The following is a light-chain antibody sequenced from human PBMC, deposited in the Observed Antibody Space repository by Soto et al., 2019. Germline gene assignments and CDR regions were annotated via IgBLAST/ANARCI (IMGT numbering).Light chain of an antibody. CDR1: SSDIGNYNF. J-gene: IGLJ2*01. Sequence: QSALTQPPSASGSPGQSVTIACTGTSSDIGNYNFVTWYQHHPGKAPKLMIYEVSKRPSGAPDRFSGSKSGNTASLTVSGRQAEDEADYYCSSYAGSNVVFGGGTKVTVL. CDR3: SSYAGSNVV. V-gene: IGLV2-8*01. CDR2: EVS.